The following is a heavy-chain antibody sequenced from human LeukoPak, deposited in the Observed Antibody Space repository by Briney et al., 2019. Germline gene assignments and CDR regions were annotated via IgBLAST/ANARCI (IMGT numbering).Heavy chain of an antibody. Sequence: GGSLRLSCAASGFTFSNYAMSLVRQAPGKGLEWVSTISGSGDSTYYADSVKGRFTISRDNSKNTLYLQMNSLRAEDTAVYYCAKTMEQQLILYFDYWGQGTLVTVSS. J-gene: IGHJ4*02. CDR1: GFTFSNYA. CDR3: AKTMEQQLILYFDY. D-gene: IGHD6-13*01. CDR2: ISGSGDST. V-gene: IGHV3-23*01.